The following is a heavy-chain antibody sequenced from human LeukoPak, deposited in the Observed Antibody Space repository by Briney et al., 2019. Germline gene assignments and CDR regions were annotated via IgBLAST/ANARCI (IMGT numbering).Heavy chain of an antibody. CDR1: GYTFTSYG. CDR3: ARDSGSNLYYYYYGMDV. CDR2: ISAYNGNT. V-gene: IGHV1-18*01. D-gene: IGHD1-26*01. J-gene: IGHJ6*02. Sequence: GASVKVSCKASGYTFTSYGISWVRQAPGQGLEWMGWISAYNGNTNYAQKLQGRVIMTTDTSTSTAYMELRSLRSDDTAVYYCARDSGSNLYYYYYGMDVWGQGTTVTVSS.